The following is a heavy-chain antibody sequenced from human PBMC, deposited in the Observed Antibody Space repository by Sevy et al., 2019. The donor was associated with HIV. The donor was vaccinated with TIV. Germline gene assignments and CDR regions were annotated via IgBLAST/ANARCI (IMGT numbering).Heavy chain of an antibody. V-gene: IGHV3-23*01. Sequence: GGSLRLSCAASGFTFNKYSMSWVRQPPGKGLEWVATLSFGCGELNYADSVKGRFIISRDNSKNSFYLQMNNLRAEDTALYYCAREGCTKPHDYWGQGTLVTVSS. J-gene: IGHJ4*02. CDR1: GFTFNKYS. D-gene: IGHD2-8*01. CDR3: AREGCTKPHDY. CDR2: LSFGCGEL.